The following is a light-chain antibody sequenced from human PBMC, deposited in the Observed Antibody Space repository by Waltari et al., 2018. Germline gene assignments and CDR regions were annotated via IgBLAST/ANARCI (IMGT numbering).Light chain of an antibody. CDR2: GAS. J-gene: IGKJ3*01. CDR1: QSVSST. CDR3: QQGT. V-gene: IGKV3-15*01. Sequence: EIVMTQSPATLSVSLGERATLSCRASQSVSSTLAWYQQRPGQAPRLLIYGASTRATGVPARFSGSGSGTEFTLTISSLQSEDSAVYYCQQGTFGPGTKVDI.